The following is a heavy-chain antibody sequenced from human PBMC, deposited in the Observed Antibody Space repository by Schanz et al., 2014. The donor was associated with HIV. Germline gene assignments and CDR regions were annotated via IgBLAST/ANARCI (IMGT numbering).Heavy chain of an antibody. Sequence: QVQLVESGGGVVQPGRSLRVSCAASGFTFNSYGMHWVRQAPGKGLEWVAVISYDGSRKHFADSVKGRFTISRDNSKNTLYLQMKSLRAEDTAVYYCAKDGNYYDSRYLGKGNYYYYYYMDVWGQGTTVTVSS. V-gene: IGHV3-30*18. CDR2: ISYDGSRK. CDR3: AKDGNYYDSRYLGKGNYYYYYYMDV. D-gene: IGHD3-22*01. J-gene: IGHJ6*02. CDR1: GFTFNSYG.